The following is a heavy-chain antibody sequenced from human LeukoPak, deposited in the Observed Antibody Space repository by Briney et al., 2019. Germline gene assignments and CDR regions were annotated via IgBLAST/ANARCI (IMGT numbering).Heavy chain of an antibody. CDR2: INHSGST. CDR1: GGSFSGYY. CDR3: ARVGRYFDWLFDY. Sequence: SETLSLTCAVYGGSFSGYYWSWIRQPPGKGLEWIGEINHSGSTNYSPSLKSRVTISVDTSKNQFSLKLSSVTAADTAVYYCARVGRYFDWLFDYWGQGTLVTVSS. J-gene: IGHJ4*02. D-gene: IGHD3-9*01. V-gene: IGHV4-34*01.